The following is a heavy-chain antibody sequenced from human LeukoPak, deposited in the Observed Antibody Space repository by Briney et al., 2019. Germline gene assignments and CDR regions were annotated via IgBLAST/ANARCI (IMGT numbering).Heavy chain of an antibody. CDR1: GFTFSSYS. CDR3: ARVVVSSGTLDY. D-gene: IGHD3-22*01. CDR2: ISSRSSYI. Sequence: PGGSLRLSCAASGFTFSSYSMNWVRQAPGKGLEWVSSISSRSSYIYYADSVKGRFTISRDNAKNSLYLQMNSLRAEDTAVYYCARVVVSSGTLDYWGQGTLVTVSS. V-gene: IGHV3-21*01. J-gene: IGHJ4*02.